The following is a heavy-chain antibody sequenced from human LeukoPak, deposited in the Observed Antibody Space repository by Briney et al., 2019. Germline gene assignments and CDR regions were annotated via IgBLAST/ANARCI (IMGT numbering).Heavy chain of an antibody. Sequence: KPGGSLRLSCAASAFTFSHYSMNWVRQAPGKGLEWVSSISSSSSYIYYADSVKGRFTISRDSAKNSLYLHMNSLRADDTAMYYCARGYSNYGYVFDIWGQGTMVTVSS. D-gene: IGHD4-11*01. CDR3: ARGYSNYGYVFDI. V-gene: IGHV3-21*01. CDR1: AFTFSHYS. CDR2: ISSSSSYI. J-gene: IGHJ3*02.